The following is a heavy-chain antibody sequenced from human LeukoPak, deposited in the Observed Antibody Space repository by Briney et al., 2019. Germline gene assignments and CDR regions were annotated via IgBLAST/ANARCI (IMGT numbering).Heavy chain of an antibody. CDR3: ARPYSNYGSTFLHAFDI. CDR2: IIPIFGTA. Sequence: ASVKVSCKASGGTFSSYAISWARQAPGQGLEWMGGIIPIFGTANYAQKFQGRVTITADESTSTAYMELSSLRSEDTAVYYCARPYSNYGSTFLHAFDIWGQGTMVTVSS. V-gene: IGHV1-69*13. J-gene: IGHJ3*02. CDR1: GGTFSSYA. D-gene: IGHD4-11*01.